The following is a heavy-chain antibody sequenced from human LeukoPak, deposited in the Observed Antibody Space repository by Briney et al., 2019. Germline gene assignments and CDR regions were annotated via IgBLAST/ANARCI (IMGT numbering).Heavy chain of an antibody. J-gene: IGHJ6*03. CDR3: ARLHADTSLTPYYYYIYV. D-gene: IGHD5-18*01. V-gene: IGHV4-4*07. CDR1: GGSISSYY. CDR2: IYTSGST. Sequence: ASETLSLTCTVSGGSISSYYWSWIRQPAGKGLEWIGRIYTSGSTNYNPSLKSRVTMSVDTSKNQFSLRLTSVTAADTAVYYCARLHADTSLTPYYYYIYVWGKGTTVTVSS.